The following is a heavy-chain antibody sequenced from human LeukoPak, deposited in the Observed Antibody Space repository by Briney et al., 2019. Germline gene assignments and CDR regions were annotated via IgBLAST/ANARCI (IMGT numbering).Heavy chain of an antibody. CDR1: GYTFTSYG. D-gene: IGHD5-18*01. V-gene: IGHV1-18*01. CDR2: ISAYNGNT. J-gene: IGHJ4*02. Sequence: ASVKVSCKASGYTFTSYGISWVRQAPGQGLEWMGWISAYNGNTNYAQKLQGRVTMTTDTSTSTAYMELRSLRSDGTAVYYCARNTAMEFVFDYWGQGTLVTVSS. CDR3: ARNTAMEFVFDY.